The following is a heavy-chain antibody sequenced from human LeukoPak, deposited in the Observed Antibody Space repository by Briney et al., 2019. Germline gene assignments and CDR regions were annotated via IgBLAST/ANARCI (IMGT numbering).Heavy chain of an antibody. D-gene: IGHD5-24*01. V-gene: IGHV4-59*01. CDR1: GGSISSYY. J-gene: IGHJ6*02. CDR2: IYYSGST. Sequence: SETLSLTCTVSGGSISSYYWSWIRQPPGKGLEWIGYIYYSGSTNYNPSLKSRVTISVDTSKNQFSLKLSSETAADTAVYYCARDASRDRWNYYYYGMDVWGQGTTVTVSS. CDR3: ARDASRDRWNYYYYGMDV.